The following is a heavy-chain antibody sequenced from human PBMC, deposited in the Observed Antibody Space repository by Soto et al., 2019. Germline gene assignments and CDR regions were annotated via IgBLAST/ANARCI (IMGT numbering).Heavy chain of an antibody. V-gene: IGHV4-39*01. CDR3: AELAVAGTAYFDY. D-gene: IGHD6-19*01. J-gene: IGHJ4*02. CDR2: IYYSGST. CDR1: GGSISSSSYY. Sequence: SETLSLTCTVSGGSISSSSYYWGWIRQPPGKGLEWTGSIYYSGSTYYNPSLKSRVTISVDTSKNQFSLKLSSVTAADTAVYYCAELAVAGTAYFDYWGQGTLVTVSS.